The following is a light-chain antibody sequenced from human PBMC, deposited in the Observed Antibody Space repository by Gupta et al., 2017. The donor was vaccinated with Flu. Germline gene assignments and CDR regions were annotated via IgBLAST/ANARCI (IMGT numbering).Light chain of an antibody. J-gene: IGLJ3*02. CDR2: GNS. Sequence: QSVLTQPPSVSGAPGQRVTISCTGSSSNIGAGYDVHWYQQLPGTAPKLLIYGNSNRPSGVPDRLAGSKSGTSASLAITGLQAEDEAEYYCQSYDSSLSRGVFGGGTKLTVL. V-gene: IGLV1-40*01. CDR1: SSNIGAGYD. CDR3: QSYDSSLSRGV.